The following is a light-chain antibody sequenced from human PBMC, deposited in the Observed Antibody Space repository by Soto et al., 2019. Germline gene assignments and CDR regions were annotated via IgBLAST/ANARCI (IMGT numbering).Light chain of an antibody. CDR2: GAS. V-gene: IGKV3-20*01. J-gene: IGKJ2*01. Sequence: EIVLTQSPGTLSLSPGERATLSCRASQSVSSTYIAWYQQNPGQPPRLLIYGASSRATGIPDRFSGSGSGTDLTLTISRLEPEDFAVYFCQQYGRSPPFTFGQGTKVEIK. CDR1: QSVSSTY. CDR3: QQYGRSPPFT.